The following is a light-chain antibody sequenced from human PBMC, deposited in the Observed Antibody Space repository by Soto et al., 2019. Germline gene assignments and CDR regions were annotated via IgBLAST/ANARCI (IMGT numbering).Light chain of an antibody. CDR3: TVWDDSLRGRL. Sequence: QSVLTQPPSASGTPGQRVTISCSGSSSNIESDFVYWYQQLPGTTPRLLIYRNNQRPSGVPDRFSGYKSGTSASLAISALRSEDEDDYYCTVWDDSLRGRLFGGGTKLTVL. J-gene: IGLJ2*01. CDR2: RNN. CDR1: SSNIESDF. V-gene: IGLV1-47*01.